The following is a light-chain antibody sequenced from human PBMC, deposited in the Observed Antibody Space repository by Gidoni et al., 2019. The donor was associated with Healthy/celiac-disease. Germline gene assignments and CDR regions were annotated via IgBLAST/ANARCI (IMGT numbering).Light chain of an antibody. CDR3: QQSYSTPGWT. CDR2: AAS. CDR1: QSISSY. J-gene: IGKJ1*01. Sequence: DIQMTQSPSSLSASVGDRVTITCRTSQSISSYLNWYQQKPGKAPKLLIYAASSVQSGVPSRFSGSGSGTDFTLTISSLQPEDFATYYGQQSYSTPGWTFGQGPKVEIK. V-gene: IGKV1-39*01.